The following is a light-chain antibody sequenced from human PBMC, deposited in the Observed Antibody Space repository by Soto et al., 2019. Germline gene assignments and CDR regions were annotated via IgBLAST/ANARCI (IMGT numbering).Light chain of an antibody. V-gene: IGLV2-14*03. J-gene: IGLJ1*01. CDR2: DVT. CDR1: SSDVGGYNY. CDR3: SSYTTSNTRQIV. Sequence: QSVLTQPVSVSGSPGQSITISCTGTSSDVGGYNYVSWYQHHPGKAPKLIIYDVTNRPSGVSNPFSGSKSGNTASLTISGLQPEDEADYYCSSYTTSNTRQIVFGTGTKVTVL.